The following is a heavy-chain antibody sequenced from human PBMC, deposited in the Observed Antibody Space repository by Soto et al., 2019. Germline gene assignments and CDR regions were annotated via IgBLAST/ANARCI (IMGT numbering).Heavy chain of an antibody. CDR2: INPNSGGT. CDR1: GYTFTGYY. J-gene: IGHJ6*02. D-gene: IGHD2-15*01. CDR3: ARDLDRYCSGGSCHMKYGMDV. Sequence: QVQLVQSGAEVKKPGASVKVSCKASGYTFTGYYMHWVRQAPGQGLEWMGLINPNSGGTNYAQKFQGWVTMTRNTSINTAYMELSRLRSDDTAVYYCARDLDRYCSGGSCHMKYGMDVWGQGTTVTVSS. V-gene: IGHV1-2*04.